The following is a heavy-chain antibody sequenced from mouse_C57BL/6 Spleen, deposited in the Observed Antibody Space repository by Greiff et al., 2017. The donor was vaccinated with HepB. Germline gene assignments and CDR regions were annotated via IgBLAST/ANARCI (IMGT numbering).Heavy chain of an antibody. D-gene: IGHD1-1*01. Sequence: QVQLQQPGAELVRPGSSVKLSCKASGYTFTSYWMDWVKQRPGQGLEWIGNIYPSDSETHYNQKFKDKATLTVDKSSSTAYMQLSSLTSEDSAVYYGARHVITTVVVDYWGQGTTLTVSS. CDR3: ARHVITTVVVDY. V-gene: IGHV1-61*01. CDR2: IYPSDSET. CDR1: GYTFTSYW. J-gene: IGHJ2*01.